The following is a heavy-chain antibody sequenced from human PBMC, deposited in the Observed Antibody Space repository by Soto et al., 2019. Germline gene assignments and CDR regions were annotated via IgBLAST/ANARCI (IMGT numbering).Heavy chain of an antibody. D-gene: IGHD4-17*01. CDR3: ARGYGGNFGY. J-gene: IGHJ4*02. V-gene: IGHV4-38-2*01. CDR2: LYHSGST. Sequence: TLSLTCDVSAYSISSGHYWAWVRQPPGKGLEWIGTLYHSGSTYSNPSLRSRVTISIDTSKTQFSLKLSSVTAADTAVYYCARGYGGNFGYWAQGTLVTVSS. CDR1: AYSISSGHY.